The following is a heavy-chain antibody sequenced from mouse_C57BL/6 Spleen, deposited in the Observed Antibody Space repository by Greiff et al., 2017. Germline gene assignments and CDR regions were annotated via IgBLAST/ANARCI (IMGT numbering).Heavy chain of an antibody. V-gene: IGHV1-82*01. CDR3: ARERDGYYVTYYFDY. Sequence: QVQLQQSGPELVKPGASVKISCKASGYAFSSSWMNWVKQRPGKGLEWIGRIYPGDGDTNYNGKFKGKATLTADKSSSTSYMQLSSLTSEDSAVYFCARERDGYYVTYYFDYWGQGTTLTVSS. CDR2: IYPGDGDT. CDR1: GYAFSSSW. J-gene: IGHJ2*01. D-gene: IGHD2-3*01.